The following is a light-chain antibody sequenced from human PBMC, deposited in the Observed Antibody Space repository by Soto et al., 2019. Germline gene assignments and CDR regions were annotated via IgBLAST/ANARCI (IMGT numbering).Light chain of an antibody. Sequence: VLTHSPGTLSLSPGERATLSCRASQSLSSSFLAWYQHKPGLAPRLLLYGASNRATGIPDRFSGSGSGTDFTLSISRLEPEDFAVYFCLQYASPLYTFGQGTKLEI. J-gene: IGKJ2*01. V-gene: IGKV3-20*01. CDR3: LQYASPLYT. CDR2: GAS. CDR1: QSLSSSF.